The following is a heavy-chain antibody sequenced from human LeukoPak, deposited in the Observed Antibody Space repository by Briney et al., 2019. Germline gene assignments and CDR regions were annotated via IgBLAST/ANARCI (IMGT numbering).Heavy chain of an antibody. V-gene: IGHV4-59*12. J-gene: IGHJ4*02. Sequence: SETLSLTCTVSGGSISSYHWSWIRQAPGKGLEWIGYIYYSGSTNYNPSLKSRVTISVDTSKNQFSLKLSSVTAADTAVYYCARVIVGYSYGHPPYYFDYWGQGTLVTVSS. D-gene: IGHD5-18*01. CDR1: GGSISSYH. CDR2: IYYSGST. CDR3: ARVIVGYSYGHPPYYFDY.